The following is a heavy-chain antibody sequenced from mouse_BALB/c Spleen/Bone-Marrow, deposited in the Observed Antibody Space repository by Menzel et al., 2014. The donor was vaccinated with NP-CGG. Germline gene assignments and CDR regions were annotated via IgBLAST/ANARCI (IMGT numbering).Heavy chain of an antibody. CDR3: ASPGTY. V-gene: IGHV5-12*02. CDR1: GFTFSDYY. CDR2: ISNGGGSST. D-gene: IGHD4-1*01. Sequence: DVHLVESGGGLVQPGGSLKLSCATSGFTFSDYYMYWVRQTPEKRLEWVAYISNGGGSSTYYPDTVKGRFTISRDNAKNTLYLQMSRPKSEDTAMYYCASPGTYWGQGTLVTVSA. J-gene: IGHJ3*01.